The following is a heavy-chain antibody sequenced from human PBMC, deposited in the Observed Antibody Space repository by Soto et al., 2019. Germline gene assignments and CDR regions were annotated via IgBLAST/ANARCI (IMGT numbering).Heavy chain of an antibody. D-gene: IGHD3-10*01. CDR1: GFTFSSYT. CDR3: AKDRSRWFGHFDY. CDR2: ISGSGGST. V-gene: IGHV3-23*01. J-gene: IGHJ4*02. Sequence: GGSLRLSCAASGFTFSSYTMSWVRQAPGKGLEWVSAISGSGGSTYYADSVKGRFTISRDNSKNTLYLQMNSLRAEDTAVYYCAKDRSRWFGHFDYWGQGTLVTVSS.